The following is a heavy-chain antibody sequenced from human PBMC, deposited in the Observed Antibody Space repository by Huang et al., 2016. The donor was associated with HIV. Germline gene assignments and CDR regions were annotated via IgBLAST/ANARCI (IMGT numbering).Heavy chain of an antibody. CDR1: GGSFNSLA. J-gene: IGHJ3*02. D-gene: IGHD6-13*01. V-gene: IGHV1-69*10. CDR3: AREGQTWYGKPIAAFEI. Sequence: VQLVQSGAEVKRPGTSVKISCKASGGSFNSLAFNWVRQAPGQGLQLMGGSVPLVSVTNYAEKFRGRLTISADKSTSTVFRELRGLTSEDTAGFFCAREGQTWYGKPIAAFEIWGQGTTVIVSP. CDR2: SVPLVSVT.